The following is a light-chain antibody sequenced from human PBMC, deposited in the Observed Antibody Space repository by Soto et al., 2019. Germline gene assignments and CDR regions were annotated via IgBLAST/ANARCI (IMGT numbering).Light chain of an antibody. V-gene: IGKV3-15*01. CDR2: GAS. CDR1: QNISRS. J-gene: IGKJ4*01. Sequence: EIVMTQSPVTLSVSPGERATLSCSASQNISRSLAWYQQKPGQAPRLLIYGASTRATGIPARFSGSGSGTEFTLTICSLQSEDFAVYYCQQYNNWPLTFGGGTKVDIK. CDR3: QQYNNWPLT.